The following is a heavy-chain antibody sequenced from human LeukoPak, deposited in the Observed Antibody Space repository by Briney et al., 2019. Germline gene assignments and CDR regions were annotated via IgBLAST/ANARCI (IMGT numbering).Heavy chain of an antibody. D-gene: IGHD5-18*01. CDR3: ARDRWGYSYGGD. CDR2: IKEDGSEK. V-gene: IGHV3-7*01. CDR1: GFTFSSYW. J-gene: IGHJ4*02. Sequence: PGGSLRLSCAASGFTFSSYWMSWVRQAPGKGLGWVANIKEDGSEKYYVDSVKGRFTISRDNAKNSLYLQMNSLRAEDTAVYYCARDRWGYSYGGDWGQGTLVTVSS.